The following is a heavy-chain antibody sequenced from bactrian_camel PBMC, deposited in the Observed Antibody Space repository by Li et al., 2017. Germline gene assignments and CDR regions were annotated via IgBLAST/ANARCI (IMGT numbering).Heavy chain of an antibody. V-gene: IGHV3S53*01. CDR2: IKRDGST. CDR1: GLAYRNEY. Sequence: QVQLVESGGGAALPGGSLRLSCAASGLAYRNEYCMAWFRQAPGKQRERVASIKRDGSTMYADSTKGRFTISVNKTGDTVYLQMNNLKPEDTGTYSCKTNKWGLPCGDYVQGQGTQVTVS. D-gene: IGHD1*01. J-gene: IGHJ4*01.